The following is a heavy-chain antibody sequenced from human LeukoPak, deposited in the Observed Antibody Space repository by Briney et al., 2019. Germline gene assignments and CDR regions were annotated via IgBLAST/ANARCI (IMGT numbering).Heavy chain of an antibody. CDR3: AVGWRGYDILTGYYSGWFDP. CDR2: IYYSGST. J-gene: IGHJ5*02. Sequence: SETLSLTCTVSGGSISSYYWSWIRQPPGKGLEWIGYIYYSGSTNYNPSLKSRVTISVDTSKNQFSLKLSSVTAADTAVYYCAVGWRGYDILTGYYSGWFDPWGQGTLVTVSS. D-gene: IGHD3-9*01. V-gene: IGHV4-59*01. CDR1: GGSISSYY.